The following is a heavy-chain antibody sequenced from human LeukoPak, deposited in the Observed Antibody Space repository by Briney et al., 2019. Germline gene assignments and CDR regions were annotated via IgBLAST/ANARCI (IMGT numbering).Heavy chain of an antibody. CDR3: ARDRYCSGGSCYSNTPDY. Sequence: ASVKVSCKASGYSFTGHYMHWVRQAPGQGLEWMGWINPNSGGTNYAQKFQGRVTMTRDTSISTAYMELSRLRSDDTAVYYCARDRYCSGGSCYSNTPDYWGQGTLVTVSS. CDR1: GYSFTGHY. CDR2: INPNSGGT. V-gene: IGHV1-2*02. D-gene: IGHD2-15*01. J-gene: IGHJ4*02.